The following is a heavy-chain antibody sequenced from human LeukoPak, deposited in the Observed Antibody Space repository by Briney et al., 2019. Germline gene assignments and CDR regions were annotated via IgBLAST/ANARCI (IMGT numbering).Heavy chain of an antibody. CDR1: GFTFSSYA. Sequence: GGSLRLSCAASGFTFSSYAMSWVRQAPVKGLEWVSAISGSGGSTYYADSVKGRFTISRDNSKNTLYLQMNSLRAEDTAVYYCAKDYRKLLWFGEPRGDAFDIWGQGTMVTVSS. CDR3: AKDYRKLLWFGEPRGDAFDI. J-gene: IGHJ3*02. D-gene: IGHD3-10*01. CDR2: ISGSGGST. V-gene: IGHV3-23*01.